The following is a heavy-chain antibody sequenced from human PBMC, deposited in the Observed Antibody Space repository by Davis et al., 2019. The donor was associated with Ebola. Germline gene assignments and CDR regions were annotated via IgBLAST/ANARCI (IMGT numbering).Heavy chain of an antibody. D-gene: IGHD2-2*01. CDR2: IIPIFGTA. CDR3: ARLYWAVVPAAAL. V-gene: IGHV1-69*13. Sequence: SVKVSCKASGGTFSSYAISWVRQAPGQGLEWMGGIIPIFGTANYAQKFQGRVTITADESTSTAYMELSSLRSEDTAVYYCARLYWAVVPAAALWGQGTLVTVSS. CDR1: GGTFSSYA. J-gene: IGHJ4*02.